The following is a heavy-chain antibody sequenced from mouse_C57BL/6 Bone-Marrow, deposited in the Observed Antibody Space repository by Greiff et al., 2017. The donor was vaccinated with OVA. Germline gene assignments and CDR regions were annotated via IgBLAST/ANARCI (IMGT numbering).Heavy chain of an antibody. CDR2: IDPETGGT. D-gene: IGHD2-2*01. J-gene: IGHJ2*01. CDR1: GYTFTDYE. CDR3: TRGGLVFDY. Sequence: QVRLQQSGAELVRPGASVTLSCKASGYTFTDYEMHWVKQTPVHGLAWIGAIDPETGGTAYNQKFKGKAILTADKSSSTAYMELRSLTSEDSAVYYCTRGGLVFDYWGQGTTLTVSS. V-gene: IGHV1-15*01.